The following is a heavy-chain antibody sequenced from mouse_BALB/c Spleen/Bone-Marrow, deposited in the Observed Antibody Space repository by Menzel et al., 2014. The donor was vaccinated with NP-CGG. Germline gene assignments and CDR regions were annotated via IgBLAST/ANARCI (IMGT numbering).Heavy chain of an antibody. CDR2: IYYSGTI. D-gene: IGHD4-1*01. Sequence: EVKLQESGPGLVKPSQTVSLTCTVTGISITTGNYRWSWIRQFPGNKLEWIGYIYYSGTITYNPSLTSRTTITRDTSKNQFFLETNSLTAEDTATYYCARAWDYFDYWGQGTTLTVSS. J-gene: IGHJ2*01. V-gene: IGHV3-5*02. CDR3: ARAWDYFDY. CDR1: GISITTGNYR.